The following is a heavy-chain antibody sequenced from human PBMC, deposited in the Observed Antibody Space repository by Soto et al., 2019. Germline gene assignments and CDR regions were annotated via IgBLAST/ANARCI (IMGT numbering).Heavy chain of an antibody. D-gene: IGHD5-18*01. CDR3: ARGAVVDTAMVTAFSDY. CDR2: INAGNGNT. J-gene: IGHJ4*02. CDR1: GYTFTSYA. Sequence: GASVKVSCKASGYTFTSYAMHWVRQAPGQRLEWMGWINAGNGNTKYSQKFQGRVTMTRDTSTSTVYMELSSLRSEDTSVYYCARGAVVDTAMVTAFSDYWGQGTLVTVSS. V-gene: IGHV1-3*01.